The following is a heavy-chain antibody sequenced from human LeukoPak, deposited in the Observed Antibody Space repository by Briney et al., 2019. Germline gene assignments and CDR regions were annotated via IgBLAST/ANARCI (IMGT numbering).Heavy chain of an antibody. V-gene: IGHV3-21*04. CDR2: ISTSSSYI. CDR3: ARNFGGGDSSGPYY. Sequence: PGGSLRLSCAASGFTFSSYGMNWVRQAPGKGLEWVSSISTSSSYIYYADSVKGRFTISRDNAKNSLYLQMNSLRAEDTALYYCARNFGGGDSSGPYYWGQGTLVTVSP. D-gene: IGHD3-22*01. CDR1: GFTFSSYG. J-gene: IGHJ4*02.